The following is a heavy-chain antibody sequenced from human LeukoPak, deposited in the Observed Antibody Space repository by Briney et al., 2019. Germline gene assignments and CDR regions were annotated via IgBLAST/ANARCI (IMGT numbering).Heavy chain of an antibody. Sequence: QTGGSLRLSCAASGFTFSSYGMHWVRQAPGKGLEWVAVISYDGSNKYYADSVKGRFTISRDNAKNSLYLQMNSLRAEDTAVYYCAREQELGSDYWGQGTLVTVSS. CDR3: AREQELGSDY. CDR2: ISYDGSNK. J-gene: IGHJ4*02. V-gene: IGHV3-30*03. D-gene: IGHD1-26*01. CDR1: GFTFSSYG.